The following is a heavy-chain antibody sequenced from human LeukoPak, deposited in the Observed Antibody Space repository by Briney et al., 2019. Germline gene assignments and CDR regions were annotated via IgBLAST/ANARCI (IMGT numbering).Heavy chain of an antibody. CDR3: ARGLYVEAIDY. Sequence: GASVKVSCKASGYTFTSYAMHWVRQAPGQRLEWMGWSNAGNGNTKYSQEFQGRVTMTRDTSISTAYMELSRLRSDDTAVYYCARGLYVEAIDYWGQGTLVTVSS. CDR1: GYTFTSYA. V-gene: IGHV1-3*02. CDR2: SNAGNGNT. D-gene: IGHD2-2*02. J-gene: IGHJ4*02.